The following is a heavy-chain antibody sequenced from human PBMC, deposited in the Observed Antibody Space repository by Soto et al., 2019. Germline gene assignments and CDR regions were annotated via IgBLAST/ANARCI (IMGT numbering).Heavy chain of an antibody. CDR3: AKDFKVSGGHYGSLNYYYGMDV. CDR2: ISYDGILK. J-gene: IGHJ6*02. Sequence: GGSLRLSCAASGFTFSAFGMHWVRQVPGKGLEWVAIISYDGILKYYADSVKGRFTISRDTSKGALYLQMNSLRPEDTAVYYCAKDFKVSGGHYGSLNYYYGMDVWGQGTTVTVSS. CDR1: GFTFSAFG. V-gene: IGHV3-30*18. D-gene: IGHD3-10*01.